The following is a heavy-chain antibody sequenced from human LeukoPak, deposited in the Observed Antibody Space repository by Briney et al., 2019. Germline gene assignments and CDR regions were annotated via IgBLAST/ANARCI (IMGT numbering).Heavy chain of an antibody. CDR2: IYYSGST. V-gene: IGHV4-59*08. J-gene: IGHJ4*02. CDR3: ARLAVAGINDY. CDR1: NGSISSDY. Sequence: SETLSLTCTVSNGSISSDYWTWIRQPPGKGLEWIGYIYYSGSTKYNPSLESRATISLDTSKNQFSLKLSSVTAADTAVYYCARLAVAGINDYWGQGTLVTVSS. D-gene: IGHD6-19*01.